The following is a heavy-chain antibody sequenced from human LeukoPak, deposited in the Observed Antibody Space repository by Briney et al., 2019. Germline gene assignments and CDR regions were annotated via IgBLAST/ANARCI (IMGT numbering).Heavy chain of an antibody. CDR1: GFPFDDYA. D-gene: IGHD3-9*01. CDR3: AKDTYDILTGPNFNYYYYYMDG. CDR2: ISWDGGST. Sequence: GGSLKLSCAASGFPFDDYAMHWVRQAPGKGLEWVSLISWDGGSTYYADSVKGRFTISRDNSKNSLYLQMNSLRAEDTALYYCAKDTYDILTGPNFNYYYYYMDGGGKGTTVTVS. J-gene: IGHJ6*03. V-gene: IGHV3-43D*03.